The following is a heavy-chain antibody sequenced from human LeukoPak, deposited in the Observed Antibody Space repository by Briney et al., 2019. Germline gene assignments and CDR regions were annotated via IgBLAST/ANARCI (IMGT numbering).Heavy chain of an antibody. CDR1: GFIFSNYA. J-gene: IGHJ5*02. V-gene: IGHV3-23*01. Sequence: GGSLRLSCAASGFIFSNYAMSWVRQAPGKGLEWVSAISGSGGSTYYADSVKGRFTISRDNSKNTLYLQMNSLRAEDTAVYYCAKGPHYYDSSGYPPWFDPWGQGTLVTVSS. D-gene: IGHD3-22*01. CDR2: ISGSGGST. CDR3: AKGPHYYDSSGYPPWFDP.